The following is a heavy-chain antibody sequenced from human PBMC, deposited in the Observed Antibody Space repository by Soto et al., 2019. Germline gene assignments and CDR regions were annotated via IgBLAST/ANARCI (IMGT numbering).Heavy chain of an antibody. Sequence: ASVKVSCEASGYTFTSYGISCVRQAPGQGLEWMGWISAYNGNTNYAQKLQGRVTMTTDTSTSTAYMELRSLRSDDTAVYYCASSFTSSQWRYGMDVWGQGTTVTVSS. CDR3: ASSFTSSQWRYGMDV. D-gene: IGHD2-2*01. CDR2: ISAYNGNT. J-gene: IGHJ6*02. CDR1: GYTFTSYG. V-gene: IGHV1-18*01.